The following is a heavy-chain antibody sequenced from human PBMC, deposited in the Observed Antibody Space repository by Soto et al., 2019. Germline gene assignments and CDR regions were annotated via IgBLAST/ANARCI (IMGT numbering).Heavy chain of an antibody. Sequence: SVKVSCKASGGTFSSYTISWVRQAPGQGLEWMGRIIPILGIANYAQKFQGRVTITADKSTSTAYMELSSLRSEDTAVYYCARGGTGYCSGGSCYSDYYYGMDVWGQGTTVLGSS. CDR3: ARGGTGYCSGGSCYSDYYYGMDV. CDR1: GGTFSSYT. CDR2: IIPILGIA. V-gene: IGHV1-69*02. J-gene: IGHJ6*02. D-gene: IGHD2-15*01.